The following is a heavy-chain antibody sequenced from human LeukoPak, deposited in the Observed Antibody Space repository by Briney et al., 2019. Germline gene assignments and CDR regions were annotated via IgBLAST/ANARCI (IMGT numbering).Heavy chain of an antibody. CDR1: GGSISSYY. J-gene: IGHJ4*02. CDR2: IYYSGST. D-gene: IGHD3-22*01. Sequence: SETLSLTCTVSGGSISSYYWSWIRQPPGKGLEWIGYIYYSGSTNYNPSLKSRVTISVDTSKNQFSLKLSSVTAADTAVYYCARGQGYYDSSGYHYPASFDYWGQGTLVTVSS. CDR3: ARGQGYYDSSGYHYPASFDY. V-gene: IGHV4-59*01.